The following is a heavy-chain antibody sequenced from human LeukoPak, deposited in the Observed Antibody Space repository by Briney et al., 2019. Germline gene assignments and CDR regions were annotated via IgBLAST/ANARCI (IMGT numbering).Heavy chain of an antibody. CDR3: ARGISLHSGYDWGFDP. D-gene: IGHD5-12*01. J-gene: IGHJ5*02. CDR1: GGSISSSSVY. Sequence: SETLSLTCTVSGGSISSSSVYWGWIRQPPGTGLEWIATISYSGSTTSYNPSLKSRVTISVDTSKNQFSLKLSSVTAADTAVYYCARGISLHSGYDWGFDPWGQGTLVTVSS. CDR2: ISYSGSTT. V-gene: IGHV4-39*07.